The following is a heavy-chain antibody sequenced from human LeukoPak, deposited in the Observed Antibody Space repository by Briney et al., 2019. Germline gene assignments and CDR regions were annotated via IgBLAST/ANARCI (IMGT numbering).Heavy chain of an antibody. CDR3: ARGPRQSLVVIDY. CDR2: INHSGST. CDR1: GGSFSGYY. V-gene: IGHV4-34*01. J-gene: IGHJ4*02. Sequence: PSETLSLTCAVYGGSFSGYYWSWIRQPPGKGLEWIGEINHSGSTNYNPSLKSRVTISVDTSKNQFSLKLSSVTAADTAVYYCARGPRQSLVVIDYWGQGTLVTVSS. D-gene: IGHD6-19*01.